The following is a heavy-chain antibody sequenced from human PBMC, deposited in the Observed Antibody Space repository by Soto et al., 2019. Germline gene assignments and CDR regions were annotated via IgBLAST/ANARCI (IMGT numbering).Heavy chain of an antibody. J-gene: IGHJ4*02. CDR1: GYTFTGYY. Sequence: ASVKVSCKASGYTFTGYYMHWVRQAPGQGLEWMGWINPNSGGTNYAQKFQGWVTMTRDTSISTAYMELSRLRSDDTAVYYCARGQGTTIYYFDYWGQGTLVTVSS. D-gene: IGHD1-1*01. CDR3: ARGQGTTIYYFDY. CDR2: INPNSGGT. V-gene: IGHV1-2*04.